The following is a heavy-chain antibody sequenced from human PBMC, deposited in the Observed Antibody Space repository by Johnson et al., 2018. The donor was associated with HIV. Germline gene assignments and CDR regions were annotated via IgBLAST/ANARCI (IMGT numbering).Heavy chain of an antibody. J-gene: IGHJ3*02. CDR3: ARDRGGYDYDSSGLDAFDI. V-gene: IGHV3-66*01. D-gene: IGHD3-22*01. CDR2: IYSGGST. CDR1: GFTVSSNY. Sequence: VQLVESGGGVVRPGGSLRLSCAASGFTVSSNYMSWVRQAPGKGLEWVSVIYSGGSTYYADSVKGRFTISRDNSKNTLYLQMNSLRAEDTAVYYCARDRGGYDYDSSGLDAFDIWGQGTMVTVSS.